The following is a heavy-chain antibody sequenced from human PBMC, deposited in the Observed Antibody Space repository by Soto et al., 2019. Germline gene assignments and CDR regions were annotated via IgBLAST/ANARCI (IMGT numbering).Heavy chain of an antibody. CDR2: IIPIFGTA. CDR3: ASTGLSQYYYDSSGYYPFDY. Sequence: SVKGSCMASGGTRSIYANSWVRQAPGQGLEWMGGIIPIFGTANYAQKFQGRVTITADESTSTAYMELSSLRSEDTAVYYCASTGLSQYYYDSSGYYPFDYWGQGTLVTVSS. D-gene: IGHD3-22*01. CDR1: GGTRSIYA. J-gene: IGHJ4*02. V-gene: IGHV1-69*13.